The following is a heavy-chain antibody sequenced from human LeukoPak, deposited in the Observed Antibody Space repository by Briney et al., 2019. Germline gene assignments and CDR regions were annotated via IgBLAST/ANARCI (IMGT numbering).Heavy chain of an antibody. J-gene: IGHJ6*02. CDR2: ISAYNGNT. Sequence: ASVKVSCKASGYTFTSYGISWVRQAPGQGLEWMGWISAYNGNTNYAQKLQGRVTMTTDTSTSTAYMELRSLRFDDTAVYYCARDGCSNTSCSLSGYYGMDVWGQGTTVTVSS. V-gene: IGHV1-18*01. D-gene: IGHD2-2*01. CDR1: GYTFTSYG. CDR3: ARDGCSNTSCSLSGYYGMDV.